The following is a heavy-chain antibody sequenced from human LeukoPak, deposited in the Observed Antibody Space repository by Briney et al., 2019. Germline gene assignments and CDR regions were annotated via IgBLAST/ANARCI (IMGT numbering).Heavy chain of an antibody. D-gene: IGHD3-10*01. CDR1: GYTFTSYD. CDR2: MNPNSGNT. CDR3: ARGRKFMVRGVYYYGMDV. Sequence: GASVKVSCKASGYTFTSYDINWVRQATGQGLEWMGWMNPNSGNTGYAQKFQGRVTMTRNTSISTAYMELSSLRSEDTAVYYCARGRKFMVRGVYYYGMDVWGQGTTVTVSS. J-gene: IGHJ6*02. V-gene: IGHV1-8*01.